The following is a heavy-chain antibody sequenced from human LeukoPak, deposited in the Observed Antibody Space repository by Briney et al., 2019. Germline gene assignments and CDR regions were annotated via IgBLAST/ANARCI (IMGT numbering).Heavy chain of an antibody. CDR2: ISGSGGST. CDR1: GFTFSSYA. CDR3: AKDHFSSGSYSDY. J-gene: IGHJ4*02. D-gene: IGHD3-10*01. Sequence: GGSLRLSCAASGFTFSSYAMRWVRQAPGKGLEWVSAISGSGGSTYYADSVKGRFTISRDNSKNTLYLQMNSLRAEDTAVYYCAKDHFSSGSYSDYWGQGTLVTVSS. V-gene: IGHV3-23*01.